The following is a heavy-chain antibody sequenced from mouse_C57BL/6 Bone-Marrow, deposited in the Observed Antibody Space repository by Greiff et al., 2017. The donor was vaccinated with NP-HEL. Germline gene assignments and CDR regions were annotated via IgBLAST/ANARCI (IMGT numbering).Heavy chain of an antibody. Sequence: QVQLQQPGAELVKPGASVKMSCKASGYTFTRYWITWVKQRPGQGLEWIGDIYPGSGSTNYNEKFKSKATLTVDTSSSTAYMRLSSLTSEDSAVYYCARGRLRPHYYAMDYWGQGTSVTVSS. CDR1: GYTFTRYW. J-gene: IGHJ4*01. CDR3: ARGRLRPHYYAMDY. CDR2: IYPGSGST. D-gene: IGHD3-2*02. V-gene: IGHV1-55*01.